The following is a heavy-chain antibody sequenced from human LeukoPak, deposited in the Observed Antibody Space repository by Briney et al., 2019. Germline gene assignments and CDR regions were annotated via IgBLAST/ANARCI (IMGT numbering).Heavy chain of an antibody. CDR2: IYHTGTT. V-gene: IGHV4-31*03. CDR1: GGSISSGGHY. J-gene: IGHJ3*02. CDR3: ARSPDDAFDI. Sequence: PSQTLSLTCTVSGGSISSGGHYWTWIRQHPGKGLEWIAYIYHTGTTYYNPSLKSRINISVDTSKNQFSLKLSSVTAADTAVYCCARSPDDAFDIWGQGTMVTVPS.